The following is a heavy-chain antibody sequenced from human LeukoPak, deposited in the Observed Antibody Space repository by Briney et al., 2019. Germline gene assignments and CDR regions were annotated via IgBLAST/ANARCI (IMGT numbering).Heavy chain of an antibody. D-gene: IGHD3-22*01. CDR3: ARAGYYYDSSGYSSQCFDY. Sequence: ASVKVSCKASGGTFSSYAISWVRQAPGQGLEWMGGIIPIFGTANYAQKFQGRVTITADESTSTAYMELSSLRSEDTAVYYCARAGYYYDSSGYSSQCFDYWAREPWSPSPQ. CDR1: GGTFSSYA. CDR2: IIPIFGTA. V-gene: IGHV1-69*13. J-gene: IGHJ4*02.